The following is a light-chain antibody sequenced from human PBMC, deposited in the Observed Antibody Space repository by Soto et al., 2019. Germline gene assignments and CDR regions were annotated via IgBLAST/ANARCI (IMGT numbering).Light chain of an antibody. CDR1: QSVSSSY. J-gene: IGKJ1*01. CDR2: GAS. CDR3: QHYSRSPPWT. Sequence: IVLTQSPGTLSLSPGERATLSCRASQSVSSSYLAWYQQKPGQAPRLLIYGASSRSTGIPDRFSGSGSGTDFTLTVSRLEPEDFAVYYCQHYSRSPPWTFGPGTKVEIK. V-gene: IGKV3-20*01.